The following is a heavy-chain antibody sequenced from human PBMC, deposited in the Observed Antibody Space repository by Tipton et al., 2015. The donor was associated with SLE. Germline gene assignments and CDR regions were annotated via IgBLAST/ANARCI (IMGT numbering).Heavy chain of an antibody. CDR2: IYHSGST. V-gene: IGHV4-38-2*01. J-gene: IGHJ4*02. Sequence: GLVKPSETLSLTCAVSGYSISSGYYWGWIRQPPGKGLEWIGSIYHSGSTYYNPSLKSRVTISVDTSKNQFSLKLSSVTAADTAVYYCARALQNYFDYWGQGTLVTVSS. CDR1: GYSISSGYY. CDR3: ARALQNYFDY.